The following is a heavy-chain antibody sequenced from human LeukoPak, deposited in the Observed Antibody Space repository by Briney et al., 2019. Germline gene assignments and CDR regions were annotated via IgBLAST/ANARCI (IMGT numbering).Heavy chain of an antibody. CDR3: ARESCSGGSCYLGAFDI. Sequence: SVKVSCKASGGTFSSYAISWVRQAPGQGLEWMGGIIPIFGTANYAQKFQGRVTITADESTSTAYMELSSLRSEDTAVYYCARESCSGGSCYLGAFDIWGQGTMVTVSS. CDR2: IIPIFGTA. V-gene: IGHV1-69*13. CDR1: GGTFSSYA. J-gene: IGHJ3*02. D-gene: IGHD2-15*01.